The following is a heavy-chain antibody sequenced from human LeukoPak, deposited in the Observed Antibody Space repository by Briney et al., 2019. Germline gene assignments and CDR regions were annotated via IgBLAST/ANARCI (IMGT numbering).Heavy chain of an antibody. CDR1: GFTFSSYA. J-gene: IGHJ4*02. CDR2: ISYDGSNK. Sequence: GGSLRLSCAASGFTFSSYAMHRVRQAPGKGLEWVAVISYDGSNKYYADSVKGRFTISRDNSKNTLYLQMNSLRAEDTAVYYCARWGKSTMVRGEDFDYWGQGTLVTVSS. D-gene: IGHD3-10*01. V-gene: IGHV3-30*04. CDR3: ARWGKSTMVRGEDFDY.